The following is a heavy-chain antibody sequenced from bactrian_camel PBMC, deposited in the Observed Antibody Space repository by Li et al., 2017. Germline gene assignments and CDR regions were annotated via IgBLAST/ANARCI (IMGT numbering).Heavy chain of an antibody. CDR2: IDRDGGT. Sequence: SCAAGGDTIGRYCMGWFRQIPDKEREGVAAIDRDGGTNYAESVKGRFTISQDNGKNTVYLQMNSLQPDDTAMYYCAATGGLCNLDFLRRPTYQGRGTQVTVS. D-gene: IGHD4*01. V-gene: IGHV3S56*01. J-gene: IGHJ4*01. CDR1: GDTIGRYC.